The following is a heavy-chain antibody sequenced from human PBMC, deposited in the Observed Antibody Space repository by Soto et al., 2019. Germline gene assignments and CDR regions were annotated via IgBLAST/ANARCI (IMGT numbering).Heavy chain of an antibody. Sequence: SGPTLVKPTQTLTLTCTFSGFSLSTSGVGVGWIRQPPGKALEWLALIYWDDDKRYSPSLKSRLTITKDTSKNQVVLTMTNMDPVDTATYYCAHRPEVGSGWYYFDYWGQGTLVTVSS. CDR3: AHRPEVGSGWYYFDY. V-gene: IGHV2-5*02. CDR1: GFSLSTSGVG. J-gene: IGHJ4*02. CDR2: IYWDDDK. D-gene: IGHD6-19*01.